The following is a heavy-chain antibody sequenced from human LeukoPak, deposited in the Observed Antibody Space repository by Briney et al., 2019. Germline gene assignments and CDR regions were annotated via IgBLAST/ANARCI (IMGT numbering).Heavy chain of an antibody. CDR2: IYYSGGS. Sequence: SETLSLTYTFSGGSMTRYYWTWIRQPPGKGLEWIGNIYYSGGSNYNPSLESRVTISVDTSKNQISLKLSSVTAADAAVYYCARSPSLYNSSWRTPAAHVDLWGRGTLVTVSS. CDR3: ARSPSLYNSSWRTPAAHVDL. V-gene: IGHV4-59*01. J-gene: IGHJ2*01. CDR1: GGSMTRYY. D-gene: IGHD6-13*01.